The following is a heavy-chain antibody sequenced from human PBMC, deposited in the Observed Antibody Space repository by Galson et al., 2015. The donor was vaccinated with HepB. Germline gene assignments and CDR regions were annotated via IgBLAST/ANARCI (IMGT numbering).Heavy chain of an antibody. Sequence: SVKVSCKASGYTFTGYYMHWVRQAPGQGLEWMGWINPNSGGTNYAQKFQGRVTMTRDTSISTAYMELSRLRSDDTAVYYCARVFFGKGSSQTFDYWGQGTLVTVSS. CDR2: INPNSGGT. D-gene: IGHD6-6*01. CDR3: ARVFFGKGSSQTFDY. J-gene: IGHJ4*02. CDR1: GYTFTGYY. V-gene: IGHV1-2*02.